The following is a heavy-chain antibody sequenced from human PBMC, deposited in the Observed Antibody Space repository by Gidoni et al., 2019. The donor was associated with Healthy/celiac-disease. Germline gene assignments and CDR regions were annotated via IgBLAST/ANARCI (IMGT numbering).Heavy chain of an antibody. D-gene: IGHD6-19*01. CDR3: ARGHSSGGVDY. CDR2: IWYDGSNK. V-gene: IGHV3-33*01. J-gene: IGHJ4*02. Sequence: QVQLVESGGGVVQLGRSLILSCAASGFTFSSYGMHWVRKAPGKGLAGVAVIWYDGSNKYYADSVKGRFTISRDNSKNTLYLQMNSLRAEDTAVYYCARGHSSGGVDYWGQGTLVTVSS. CDR1: GFTFSSYG.